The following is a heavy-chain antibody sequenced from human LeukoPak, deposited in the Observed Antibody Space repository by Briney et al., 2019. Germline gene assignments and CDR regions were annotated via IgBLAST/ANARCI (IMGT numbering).Heavy chain of an antibody. Sequence: ASVKVSCKASGYTFSSYAMNWVRQAPGQGLEWMGWINTNTGNPTYAQGFTGRFVFSLDTSVSTAYLQISSLKTEDTAVYYCAVLSYDSSGYYYPFDYWGQGTLVTVSS. CDR2: INTNTGNP. D-gene: IGHD3-22*01. CDR3: AVLSYDSSGYYYPFDY. J-gene: IGHJ4*02. V-gene: IGHV7-4-1*02. CDR1: GYTFSSYA.